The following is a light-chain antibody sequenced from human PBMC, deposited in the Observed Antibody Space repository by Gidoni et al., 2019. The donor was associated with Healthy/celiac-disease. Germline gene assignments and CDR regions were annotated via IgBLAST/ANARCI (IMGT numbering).Light chain of an antibody. J-gene: IGKJ1*01. CDR2: KAS. Sequence: DIQMTQSPSTLSASVGDRVTITCRASQSTSSWLAWYQQKPGKAPKLLIYKASSLESGVPSRFSGSGSGTEVTLTISSLQPDDFATYYCQQYNSYLWTFGQGTKVEIK. V-gene: IGKV1-5*03. CDR1: QSTSSW. CDR3: QQYNSYLWT.